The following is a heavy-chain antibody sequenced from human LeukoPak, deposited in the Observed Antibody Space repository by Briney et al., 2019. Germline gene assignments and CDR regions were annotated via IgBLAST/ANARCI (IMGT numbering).Heavy chain of an antibody. CDR3: ARDPPGGITMIVA. D-gene: IGHD3-22*01. J-gene: IGHJ5*02. V-gene: IGHV3-66*01. CDR1: GFTVSSNY. Sequence: GGSLRLSCAASGFTVSSNYMSWVRQAPGKGLEWVSVIYSGGSTYYADSVKGRFTISRDNAKNSLYLQMNSLRAEDTAVYYCARDPPGGITMIVAWGQGTLVTVSS. CDR2: IYSGGST.